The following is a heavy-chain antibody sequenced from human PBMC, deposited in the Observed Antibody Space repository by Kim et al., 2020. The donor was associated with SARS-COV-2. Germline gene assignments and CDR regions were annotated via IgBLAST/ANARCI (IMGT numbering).Heavy chain of an antibody. CDR3: ARARDRWELPYRYYFDY. J-gene: IGHJ4*02. CDR2: INPNSGDT. CDR1: GYTFTDYY. D-gene: IGHD3-9*01. V-gene: IGHV1-2*02. Sequence: ASVKVSCKASGYTFTDYYIHWVRQAPGQGLEWMGWINPNSGDTNYAQKFQGRVTMTRDTSISTAYMELSRLGSDDTAVYYCARARDRWELPYRYYFDYWGQGTLVTVSS.